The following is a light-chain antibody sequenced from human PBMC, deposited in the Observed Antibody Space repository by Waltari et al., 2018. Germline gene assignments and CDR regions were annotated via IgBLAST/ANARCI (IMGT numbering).Light chain of an antibody. V-gene: IGLV2-23*02. J-gene: IGLJ2*01. CDR1: SSDVGGYNN. Sequence: QSALTQPPSLSGSPGPSINIYSTRTSSDVGGYNNFSSYQQYGGKAPIHLIFDVIRRPPEVLNRFVGTKAGNTAALTIAGRRAKDDADYYSCSYAGDNFLFGGGTKLTVL. CDR3: CSYAGDNFL. CDR2: DVI.